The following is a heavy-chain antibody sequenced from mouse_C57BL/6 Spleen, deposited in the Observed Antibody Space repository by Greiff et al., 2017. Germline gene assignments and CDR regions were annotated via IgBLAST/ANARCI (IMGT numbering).Heavy chain of an antibody. D-gene: IGHD3-2*02. CDR2: IDPNSGGT. Sequence: QLQQPGAELVKPGASVKLSCKASGYTFTSYWMHWVKQRPGRGLEGIGRIDPNSGGTKYNEKFKSKAPLTVDKPSRTASMQLSSLTAEDSAVYYCAREAAQAPFAYWGQGTLVTVSA. CDR1: GYTFTSYW. V-gene: IGHV1-72*01. CDR3: AREAAQAPFAY. J-gene: IGHJ3*01.